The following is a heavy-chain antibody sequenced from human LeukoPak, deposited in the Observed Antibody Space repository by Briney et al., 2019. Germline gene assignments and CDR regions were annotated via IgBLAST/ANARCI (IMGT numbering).Heavy chain of an antibody. Sequence: SSETLSLTCAVSGVSFDDYYWSWVRQTPGKGLEWLGEINHSGYTNDSPSLKSRVTLSIDTSRQQFSLNLRSVTVADAGIYYCTRMTTGHDYWGQGTLVAVPS. J-gene: IGHJ4*02. CDR1: GVSFDDYY. CDR3: TRMTTGHDY. D-gene: IGHD4-17*01. CDR2: INHSGYT. V-gene: IGHV4-34*01.